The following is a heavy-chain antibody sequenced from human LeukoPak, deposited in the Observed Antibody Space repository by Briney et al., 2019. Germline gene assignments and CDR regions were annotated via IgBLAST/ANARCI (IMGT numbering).Heavy chain of an antibody. CDR2: IYYSGST. J-gene: IGHJ4*02. D-gene: IGHD1-26*01. Sequence: PSETLSLTCTVSGGSIRSSSYYWGWIRQPPGKGLEWIGSIYYSGSTYYNPSLKSRVTISVDTSKNQFSLKLSSVAAANTAVYYCASLRERSYYARGFDYWGQGTLVTVSS. CDR1: GGSIRSSSYY. V-gene: IGHV4-39*01. CDR3: ASLRERSYYARGFDY.